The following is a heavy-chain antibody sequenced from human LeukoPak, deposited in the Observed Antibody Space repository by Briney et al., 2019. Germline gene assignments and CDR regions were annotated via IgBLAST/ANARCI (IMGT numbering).Heavy chain of an antibody. D-gene: IGHD3-10*01. CDR3: ARGGPINYYGSGSHWYFDL. CDR2: ISTTGST. Sequence: NPSETLSLTCAVYGGSYSGYYWSWIRQSPGKGLEWIGHISTTGSTYYIASLRSRVTISVDTSKNQFSLKLSSVTAADTAVYYCARGGPINYYGSGSHWYFDLWGRGTLVTVSS. J-gene: IGHJ2*01. V-gene: IGHV4-34*01. CDR1: GGSYSGYY.